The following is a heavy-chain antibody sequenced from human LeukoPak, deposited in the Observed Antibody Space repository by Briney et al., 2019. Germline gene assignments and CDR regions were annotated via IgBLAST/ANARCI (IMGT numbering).Heavy chain of an antibody. J-gene: IGHJ4*02. Sequence: ASVKVSCKASGHTFTSYGISWVRRAPGQGLEWMGWISAYNGNTNYAQKLQGRVTMTTDTSTSTAYMELRSLRSDDTAVYYCARASDYYDSSGYYGYWGQGTLVTVSS. CDR1: GHTFTSYG. CDR3: ARASDYYDSSGYYGY. CDR2: ISAYNGNT. V-gene: IGHV1-18*01. D-gene: IGHD3-22*01.